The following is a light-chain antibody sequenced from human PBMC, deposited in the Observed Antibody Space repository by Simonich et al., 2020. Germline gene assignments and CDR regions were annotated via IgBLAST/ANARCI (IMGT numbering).Light chain of an antibody. CDR3: QQYNNWPS. Sequence: DIVMTQSPDSLAVSLGERATINCKSSQSVLYSSNNKNYLAWYQQKPGQPPKLLIYWASTRESGVPDRFSGSWSGTEFTLTISSLQSEDFAVYYCQQYNNWPSFGQGTKLEIK. CDR1: QSVLYSSNNKNY. V-gene: IGKV4-1*01. J-gene: IGKJ2*01. CDR2: WAS.